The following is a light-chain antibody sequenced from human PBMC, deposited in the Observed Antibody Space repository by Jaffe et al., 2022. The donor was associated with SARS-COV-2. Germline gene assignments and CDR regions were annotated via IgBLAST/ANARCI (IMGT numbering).Light chain of an antibody. CDR1: QGIRNY. CDR3: QQFTSIPLT. V-gene: IGKV1-9*01. CDR2: AAS. J-gene: IGKJ4*01. Sequence: DIQLTQSPSFLSASVGDRVTITCRASQGIRNYLAWYQQNPGKAPKLLIYAASTLQSGVPSRFSGSGSGTEFTLTISSLQPEDFATYFCQQFTSIPLTFGGGTKVEIK.